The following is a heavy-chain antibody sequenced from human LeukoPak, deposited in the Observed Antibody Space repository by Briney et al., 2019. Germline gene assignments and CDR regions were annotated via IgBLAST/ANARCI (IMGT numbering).Heavy chain of an antibody. V-gene: IGHV1-18*01. CDR1: GYTFTSSG. J-gene: IGHJ4*02. Sequence: GASVKVSCKASGYTFTSSGISWVRQAPGQGLEWMGWLSAYNGNTNYAQKLQGRVTMTTDTSTSTAYMELRSLRSDDTAVYYCARDAYYYDSSGYYYAYYFDYWGQGTLVTVSS. CDR3: ARDAYYYDSSGYYYAYYFDY. CDR2: LSAYNGNT. D-gene: IGHD3-22*01.